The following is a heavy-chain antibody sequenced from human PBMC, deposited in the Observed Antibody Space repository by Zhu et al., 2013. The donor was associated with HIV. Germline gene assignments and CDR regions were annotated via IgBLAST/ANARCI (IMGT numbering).Heavy chain of an antibody. D-gene: IGHD1-26*01. J-gene: IGHJ4*02. V-gene: IGHV1-2*02. CDR1: GYTFIGYY. Sequence: QVQLVQSGAEVKKPGASVKVSCKASGYTFIGYYMHWVRQAPGQGLEWMGWINPNSGGTKYAQKFQGRVTMTRDTSISTADMELSRLRSDDTAMYYCARDQARGPVGVTNYWGQGTLVTVSS. CDR3: ARDQARGPVGVTNY. CDR2: INPNSGGT.